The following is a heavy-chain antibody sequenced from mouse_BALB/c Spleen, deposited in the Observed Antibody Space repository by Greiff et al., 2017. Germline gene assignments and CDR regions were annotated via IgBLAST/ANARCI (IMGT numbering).Heavy chain of an antibody. CDR1: GFNIKDTY. Sequence: DVKLVESGAELVKPGASVKLSCTASGFNIKDTYMHWVKQRPEQGLEWIGRIDPANGNTKYDPKFQGKATITADTSSNTAYLQLSSLTSEDTAVYYCAGTTRYAMDYWGQGTSVTVSS. V-gene: IGHV14-3*02. J-gene: IGHJ4*01. CDR2: IDPANGNT. CDR3: AGTTRYAMDY. D-gene: IGHD1-1*01.